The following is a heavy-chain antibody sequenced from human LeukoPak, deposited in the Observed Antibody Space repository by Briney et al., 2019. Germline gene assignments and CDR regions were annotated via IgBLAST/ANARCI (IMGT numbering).Heavy chain of an antibody. CDR2: IIPILGIA. CDR3: ARALIVGATIGAFQH. CDR1: GGTFSSYT. D-gene: IGHD1-26*01. Sequence: SVKVSCKASGGTFSSYTISWVRQAPGQGLEWMGRIIPILGIANYAQKSQGRVTITADKSTSTAYMELSSLRSEDTAVYYCARALIVGATIGAFQHWGQGTLVTVSS. V-gene: IGHV1-69*02. J-gene: IGHJ1*01.